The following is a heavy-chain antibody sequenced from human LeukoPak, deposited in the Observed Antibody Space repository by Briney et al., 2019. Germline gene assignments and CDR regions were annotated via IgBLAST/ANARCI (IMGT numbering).Heavy chain of an antibody. CDR2: IKYSGST. D-gene: IGHD3-10*01. V-gene: IGHV4-34*01. CDR1: GGSLSGYY. Sequence: PSETLSLTCAVNGGSLSGYYWTWLRQSPGKGLEWLGEIKYSGSTTYNPSLRRRVTMSVDSSKNQFSLRLSSVTAADTAVYYCARLFFAFGESYFYSYHMDVWGKGTTVIISS. CDR3: ARLFFAFGESYFYSYHMDV. J-gene: IGHJ6*03.